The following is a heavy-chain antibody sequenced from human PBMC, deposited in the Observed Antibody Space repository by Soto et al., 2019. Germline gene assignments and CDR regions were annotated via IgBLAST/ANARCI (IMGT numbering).Heavy chain of an antibody. CDR1: GFTFSSYG. D-gene: IGHD3-22*01. CDR3: ARDSIPLPTYYYDSSGYLQY. J-gene: IGHJ4*02. CDR2: IWYDGSNK. V-gene: IGHV3-33*01. Sequence: PGGSLRLSCAASGFTFSSYGMHWVRQAPGKGLEWVAVIWYDGSNKYYADSVKGRFTISRDNSKNTLYLQMNSLRAEDTAVYYCARDSIPLPTYYYDSSGYLQYWGQGTLVTVSS.